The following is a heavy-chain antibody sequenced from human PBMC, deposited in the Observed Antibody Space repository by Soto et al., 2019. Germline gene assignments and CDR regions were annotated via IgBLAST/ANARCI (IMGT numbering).Heavy chain of an antibody. J-gene: IGHJ4*02. CDR2: IYYSVST. V-gene: IGHV4-59*01. Sequence: PSETLSLPCTVSGGSISSYYWSWIRQPPGKGLEWIGYIYYSVSTNYNPSLKSRVTISVDTSKNQFPRKLSSVTAADTAVYYCAREELYGGSRYWGQGTLVTVSS. CDR1: GGSISSYY. CDR3: AREELYGGSRY. D-gene: IGHD4-17*01.